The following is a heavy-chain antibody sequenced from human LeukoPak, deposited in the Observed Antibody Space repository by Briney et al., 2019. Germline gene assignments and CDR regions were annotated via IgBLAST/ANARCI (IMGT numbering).Heavy chain of an antibody. CDR1: GGSISSYY. V-gene: IGHV4-59*01. Sequence: SETLSRTCTVSGGSISSYYWSWIRQPPGKGLEWIGYIYYSGSTNYNPSLKSRVTISVDTSKNQFSLKLSSVTAADTAVYYCXXGALAAAGNPRFDYWGQGTLVTVSS. D-gene: IGHD6-13*01. CDR2: IYYSGST. CDR3: XXGALAAAGNPRFDY. J-gene: IGHJ4*02.